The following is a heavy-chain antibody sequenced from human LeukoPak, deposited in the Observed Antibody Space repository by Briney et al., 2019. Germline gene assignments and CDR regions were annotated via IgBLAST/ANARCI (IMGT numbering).Heavy chain of an antibody. CDR2: INHSGST. J-gene: IGHJ4*02. CDR3: ARTTVTKEVDY. CDR1: GGSFSGYY. Sequence: PSETLSLTCAVYGGSFSGYYWSWIRQPPGKGLEWIGEINHSGSTNYNPSLKSRVTISVDTSKNQFSLKLSSVTAADTAVYYCARTTVTKEVDYWGQGTLVTVSS. V-gene: IGHV4-34*01. D-gene: IGHD4-17*01.